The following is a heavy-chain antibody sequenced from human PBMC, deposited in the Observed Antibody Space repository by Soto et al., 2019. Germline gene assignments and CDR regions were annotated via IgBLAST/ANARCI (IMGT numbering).Heavy chain of an antibody. CDR2: IYYSGST. J-gene: IGHJ1*01. CDR1: GGSISSGGYY. D-gene: IGHD3-3*01. V-gene: IGHV4-31*03. CDR3: ARGEGTIGFWRGSHLQH. Sequence: QVQLQESGPGLVKPSQTLSLTCTVSGGSISSGGYYWSWIRQHPGKGLEWIGYIYYSGSTFYNPSLKSRVTISVDTSKNQFSLKLSSATAADTAVYYCARGEGTIGFWRGSHLQHWGQGTLVTVSS.